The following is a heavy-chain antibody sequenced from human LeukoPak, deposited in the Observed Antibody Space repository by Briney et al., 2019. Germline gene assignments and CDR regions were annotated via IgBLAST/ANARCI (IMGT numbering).Heavy chain of an antibody. CDR1: GFTYSIYS. D-gene: IGHD3-10*01. J-gene: IGHJ4*02. CDR3: ARGPDAMVRGHPFDY. Sequence: GGSLRLSCAASGFTYSIYSMNWVRQAPGKGLEWVSSISSSSSYIYYADSVKGRFTISRDNAKNSLYLQMNSLRAEDTAVYYCARGPDAMVRGHPFDYWGQGTLVTVSS. CDR2: ISSSSSYI. V-gene: IGHV3-21*01.